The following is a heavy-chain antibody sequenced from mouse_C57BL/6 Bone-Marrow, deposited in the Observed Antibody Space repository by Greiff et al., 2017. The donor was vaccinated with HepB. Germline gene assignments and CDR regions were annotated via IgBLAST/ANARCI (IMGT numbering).Heavy chain of an antibody. V-gene: IGHV2-6-1*01. CDR1: GFSFTSYG. CDR3: ARHENYYGSSHYYAMDY. J-gene: IGHJ4*01. Sequence: VKLMESGPGLVAPSQSLSITCTVSGFSFTSYGVHWVRQPPGKGLEWLVVIWSDGSTTYNSALKSRLSISKDNSKSQVFLKMNSHQTDDTAMYYCARHENYYGSSHYYAMDYWGQGTSVTVSS. CDR2: IWSDGST. D-gene: IGHD1-1*01.